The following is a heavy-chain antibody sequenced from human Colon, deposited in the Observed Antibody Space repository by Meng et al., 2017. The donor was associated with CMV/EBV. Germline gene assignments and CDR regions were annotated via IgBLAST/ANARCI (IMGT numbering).Heavy chain of an antibody. D-gene: IGHD5-18*01. CDR2: IYPSGFP. CDR1: CGSISSYY. CDR3: ARAQYTYGYWIFDY. V-gene: IGHV4-4*07. Sequence: QVQPQEAGAGLVKPSETLSLSCTVSCGSISSYYWSWIRQPAGKGLEWIGRIYPSGFPKYKPSLESRVTMSADTSKNQISLKLTSVTAADTAVYYCARAQYTYGYWIFDYWGQGTLVTVSS. J-gene: IGHJ4*02.